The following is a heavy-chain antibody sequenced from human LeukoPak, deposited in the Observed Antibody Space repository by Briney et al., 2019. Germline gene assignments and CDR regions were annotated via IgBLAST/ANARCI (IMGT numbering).Heavy chain of an antibody. D-gene: IGHD1-14*01. Sequence: ASVKVSCKASGYTFTSYYMHWVRQAPGQGLEWMGIINPSGGSTSYAQKFQGRVTMTRDTSTSTVYMELSSLRSEDTAVYYCAKDRMSRRASDAFDIWGQGTMVTVSS. CDR1: GYTFTSYY. V-gene: IGHV1-46*01. CDR3: AKDRMSRRASDAFDI. J-gene: IGHJ3*02. CDR2: INPSGGST.